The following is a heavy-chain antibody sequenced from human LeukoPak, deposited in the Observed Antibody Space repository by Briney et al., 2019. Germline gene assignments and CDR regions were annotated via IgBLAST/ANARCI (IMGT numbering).Heavy chain of an antibody. J-gene: IGHJ5*02. D-gene: IGHD3-3*02. CDR2: IYCSGRT. Sequence: PSETLSLTCTVAGGSISSFYWSWLRQPTGKGLEWIGYIYCSGRTNYNPSLKSRVTISVDTSKNQFSLKLTSVTAADTAMYYCARGVAFNWFDPWGQGTLVTVSS. CDR1: GGSISSFY. V-gene: IGHV4-59*01. CDR3: ARGVAFNWFDP.